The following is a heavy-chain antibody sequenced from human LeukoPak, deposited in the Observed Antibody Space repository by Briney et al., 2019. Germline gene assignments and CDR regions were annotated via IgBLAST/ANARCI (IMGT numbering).Heavy chain of an antibody. CDR2: IYYSGST. CDR1: GGSISSYY. Sequence: SETLSLTCTVSGGSISSYYWSWIRQPPGKGLEWIGYIYYSGSTNYNPSLKSRVTISVDTPKNQFSLKLSSVTAADTAVYYCARRNVVVVPAAIGDWFDPWGQGTLVTVSS. D-gene: IGHD2-2*01. V-gene: IGHV4-59*08. CDR3: ARRNVVVVPAAIGDWFDP. J-gene: IGHJ5*02.